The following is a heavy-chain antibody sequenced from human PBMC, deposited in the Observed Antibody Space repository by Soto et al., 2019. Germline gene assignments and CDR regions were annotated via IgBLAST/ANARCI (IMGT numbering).Heavy chain of an antibody. Sequence: QVQLVQSGAEVKKAGSSVKVSCKVSGGTFSSYFINWVRQAPGQGLEWVGGSIPVFGSASFAEKFQGRVTITADESTRTAYMELSSLRSDDTAVYYCARETPSAAAAYFFYGLDVWGQGTTVTVPS. CDR1: GGTFSSYF. CDR2: SIPVFGSA. V-gene: IGHV1-69*01. D-gene: IGHD6-13*01. CDR3: ARETPSAAAAYFFYGLDV. J-gene: IGHJ6*02.